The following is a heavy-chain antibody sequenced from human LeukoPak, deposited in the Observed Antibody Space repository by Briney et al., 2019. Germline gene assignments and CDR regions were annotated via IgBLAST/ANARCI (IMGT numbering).Heavy chain of an antibody. CDR2: FDPEDGET. Sequence: ASVKVSCKVSGYTLTELSMHWVRQAPGKGLEWMGGFDPEDGETIYAQKFQGRVTMTEDTSTDTAYMELSSLRSEDTAVYYCAKDSTLTYYDFWSGYLHYYYGMDVWGQGTTVTVSS. CDR3: AKDSTLTYYDFWSGYLHYYYGMDV. D-gene: IGHD3-3*01. J-gene: IGHJ6*02. V-gene: IGHV1-24*01. CDR1: GYTLTELS.